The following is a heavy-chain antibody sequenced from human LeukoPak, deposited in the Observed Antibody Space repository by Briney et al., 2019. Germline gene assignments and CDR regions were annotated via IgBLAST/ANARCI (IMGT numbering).Heavy chain of an antibody. CDR2: FYYSGST. J-gene: IGHJ5*02. CDR1: GGSISSYY. D-gene: IGHD3-3*01. Sequence: ASETLSLTCTDSGGSISSYYWSWIRQPPGKGLQWIGYFYYSGSTNYNPSLKSRVTISVDTSKNQFSLKLSSVTAADTAVYYCARTQKNTYYDFWSGREYNWFDPWGQGTLVTVSS. CDR3: ARTQKNTYYDFWSGREYNWFDP. V-gene: IGHV4-59*01.